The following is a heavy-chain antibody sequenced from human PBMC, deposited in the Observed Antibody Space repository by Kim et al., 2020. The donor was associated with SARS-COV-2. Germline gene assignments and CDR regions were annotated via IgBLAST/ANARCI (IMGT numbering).Heavy chain of an antibody. Sequence: SETLSLICAVSGGSISSYYWTWIRQPPGKGLEWIGYIYYSGSTNYNPSLKSRVTISVATSKNQFSLNLSSVTAADTAVYYCASSPYYYYGMDVWGQGTTVTVFS. J-gene: IGHJ6*02. CDR2: IYYSGST. CDR3: ASSPYYYYGMDV. CDR1: GGSISSYY. V-gene: IGHV4-59*08.